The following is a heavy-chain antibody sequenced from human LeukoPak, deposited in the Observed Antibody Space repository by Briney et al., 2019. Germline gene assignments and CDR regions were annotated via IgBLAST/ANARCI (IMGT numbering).Heavy chain of an antibody. CDR3: ARGALLWFGDRMEYYFDY. V-gene: IGHV4-59*01. Sequence: SETLSLTCTVSGGSISSYYWSWIRQPPGKGLEWIGFIHYSGNTNYNPSLKSRVTISVDTSKNQFSLKLSSMTAADTAVYYCARGALLWFGDRMEYYFDYWGQGTLLTVSS. D-gene: IGHD3-10*01. CDR1: GGSISSYY. CDR2: IHYSGNT. J-gene: IGHJ4*02.